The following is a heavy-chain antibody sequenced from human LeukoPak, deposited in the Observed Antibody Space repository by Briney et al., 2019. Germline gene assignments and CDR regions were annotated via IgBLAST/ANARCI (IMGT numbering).Heavy chain of an antibody. V-gene: IGHV3-23*01. D-gene: IGHD6-13*01. CDR1: GFTFSSYW. Sequence: GGSLRLSCAASGFTFSSYWMNWVRQAPGKGLEWVSAISGSGGSTHYADSVKGRFTISRDNSKNTLYLQMNSLRAEDTAVYYCAKRYSTSLAFDIWGQGTMVSVSS. CDR2: ISGSGGST. CDR3: AKRYSTSLAFDI. J-gene: IGHJ3*02.